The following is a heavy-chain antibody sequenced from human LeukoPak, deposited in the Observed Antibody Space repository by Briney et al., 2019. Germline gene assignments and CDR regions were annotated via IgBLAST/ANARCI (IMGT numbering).Heavy chain of an antibody. J-gene: IGHJ4*02. CDR3: ARSGYSSGWYESV. CDR1: GGSFSGYY. V-gene: IGHV4-34*01. CDR2: INHSGST. Sequence: PSETLSLTCAVYGGSFSGYYWSWIRQPPGKGLEWIGEINHSGSTNYNPSLKSRVTMSVDTSKNQFSLKLSSVTAADTAVYYCARSGYSSGWYESVWGQGTLVTVSS. D-gene: IGHD6-19*01.